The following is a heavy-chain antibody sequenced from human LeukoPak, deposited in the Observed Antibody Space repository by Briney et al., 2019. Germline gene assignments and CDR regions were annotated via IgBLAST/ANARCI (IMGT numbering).Heavy chain of an antibody. Sequence: SVKVSCKASGGTFSSYAISWVRQAPGQGLEWMGGIIPIFGSANYAQKFQGRVTITADGSTSTAYMELSSLRSEDTAVYYCARELVGATMINPFDYWGQGTLVAVSS. CDR2: IIPIFGSA. CDR1: GGTFSSYA. CDR3: ARELVGATMINPFDY. J-gene: IGHJ4*02. V-gene: IGHV1-69*13. D-gene: IGHD1-26*01.